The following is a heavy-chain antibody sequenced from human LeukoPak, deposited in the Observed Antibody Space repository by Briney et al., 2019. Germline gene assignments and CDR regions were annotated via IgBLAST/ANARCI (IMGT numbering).Heavy chain of an antibody. J-gene: IGHJ4*02. Sequence: SETLSLTCTVSGGSISSGDYYWSWIRRPPGKGLEWIGYIYYSGSTYYNPSLKSRVTISVDTSKNQFSLKLSSVTAADTAVYYCARGRWLFGYYFDYWGQGTLVTVSS. V-gene: IGHV4-30-4*01. D-gene: IGHD3-22*01. CDR3: ARGRWLFGYYFDY. CDR1: GGSISSGDYY. CDR2: IYYSGST.